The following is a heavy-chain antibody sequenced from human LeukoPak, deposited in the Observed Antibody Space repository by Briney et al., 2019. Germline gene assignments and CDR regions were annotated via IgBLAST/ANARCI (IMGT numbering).Heavy chain of an antibody. CDR1: GGTFSSYA. V-gene: IGHV1-69*06. J-gene: IGHJ4*02. Sequence: GASVKVSCKASGGTFSSYAISWVRQAPGQGLEWMGGIIPIFGTANYAQKFQGRVTITADKSTSTAYMELSSLRSEDTAVYYCARDLHELSPYFDYWGQGTLVTVSS. D-gene: IGHD1-26*01. CDR3: ARDLHELSPYFDY. CDR2: IIPIFGTA.